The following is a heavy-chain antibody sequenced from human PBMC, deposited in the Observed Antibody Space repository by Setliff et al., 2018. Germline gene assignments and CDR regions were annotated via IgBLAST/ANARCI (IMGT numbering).Heavy chain of an antibody. CDR3: ARDVGMTTATMDRFQD. D-gene: IGHD4-4*01. V-gene: IGHV4-59*11. J-gene: IGHJ1*01. Sequence: SETLSLTCTVSGDSMSDHHWSWVRQSPGKGLDWIGYISHSGATKYNPSLKSRVAISIDVSKNQFSLKLTSVTAADTAIYYCARDVGMTTATMDRFQDWGHGTLVTVSS. CDR1: GDSMSDHH. CDR2: ISHSGAT.